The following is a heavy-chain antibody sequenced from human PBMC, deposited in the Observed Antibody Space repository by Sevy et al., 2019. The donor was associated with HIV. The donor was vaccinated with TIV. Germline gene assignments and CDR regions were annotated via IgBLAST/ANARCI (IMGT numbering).Heavy chain of an antibody. J-gene: IGHJ4*02. Sequence: ASVKVSCKASGYTFTTYYVHWVRQAPGQGLEWMGIIIPSGGSTTYAQKFHGRVTMTRDTSTSTVYMELSSLISDDTAVYYCASGTGVWSQGTLVTVSS. CDR2: IIPSGGST. V-gene: IGHV1-46*01. D-gene: IGHD1-26*01. CDR1: GYTFTTYY. CDR3: ASGTGV.